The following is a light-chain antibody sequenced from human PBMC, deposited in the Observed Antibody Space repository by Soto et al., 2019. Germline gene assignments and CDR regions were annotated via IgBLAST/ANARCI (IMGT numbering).Light chain of an antibody. CDR3: GTWDSSLSAVV. V-gene: IGLV1-51*01. J-gene: IGLJ2*01. CDR2: DDN. Sequence: QSVLTQPPSVSAAPGQKVTISCSGSSSNIGKNYVSWYQQLPGTAPELLIYDDNKRPSGISDRFSASKSGASASLGITGLQTGDEADYYCGTWDSSLSAVVFGGGTKLTVL. CDR1: SSNIGKNY.